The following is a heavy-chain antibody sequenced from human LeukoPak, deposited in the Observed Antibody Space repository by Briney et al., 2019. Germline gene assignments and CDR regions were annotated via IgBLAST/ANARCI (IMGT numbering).Heavy chain of an antibody. J-gene: IGHJ6*02. V-gene: IGHV4-34*01. Sequence: SETLSLTCAVYGGSFSGYYWSWIRQPPGKGLEWIGEINHSGSANYNPSLKSRVTISVDTSKNQFSLKLSSVTAADTAVYYCARGLRDGFYYYYGMDVWGQGTTVTVSS. CDR1: GGSFSGYY. CDR2: INHSGSA. D-gene: IGHD5-24*01. CDR3: ARGLRDGFYYYYGMDV.